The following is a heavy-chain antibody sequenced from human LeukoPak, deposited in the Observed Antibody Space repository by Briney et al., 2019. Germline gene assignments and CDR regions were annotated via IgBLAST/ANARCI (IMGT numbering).Heavy chain of an antibody. J-gene: IGHJ3*02. CDR1: GFTFSGYS. V-gene: IGHV3-21*01. CDR3: VRHVYSSGWGAFDI. CDR2: ISRSATYL. D-gene: IGHD6-19*01. Sequence: GGSLRLSCAASGFTFSGYSMNWVRQAPGKGLEWVSSISRSATYLYYADSLQGRFTVSRDDAKSSLYLQMNSLSAEDTAVYYCVRHVYSSGWGAFDIWGQGTMVTVSS.